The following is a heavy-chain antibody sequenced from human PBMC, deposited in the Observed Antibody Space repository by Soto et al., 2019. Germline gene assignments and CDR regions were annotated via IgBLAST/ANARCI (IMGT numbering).Heavy chain of an antibody. CDR3: ASPQVTQGDAFDI. V-gene: IGHV3-11*01. CDR2: ISSSGSTI. J-gene: IGHJ3*02. D-gene: IGHD2-21*02. CDR1: GFTFSDYY. Sequence: GGSLRLSCAASGFTFSDYYMSWIRQAPGKGLEWVSYISSSGSTIYYADSVKGRFTISRDNAKNSLYLQMNSLRAEDTAVYYCASPQVTQGDAFDIWGQGTMVTVSS.